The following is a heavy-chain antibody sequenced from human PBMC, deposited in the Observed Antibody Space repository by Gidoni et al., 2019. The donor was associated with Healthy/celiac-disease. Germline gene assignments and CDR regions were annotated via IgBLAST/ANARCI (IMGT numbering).Heavy chain of an antibody. D-gene: IGHD1-1*01. Sequence: EVQLVESGGGLVQPGGSLRLSCAASGFTFSSYEMNWVRQATGKGLEGVSFISSSGSPIYYADSVKGRFTISRDNAKNSLYLQVNSLRAEDTAVYYCAREGDWMDAFDIWGQGTMVTVSS. CDR3: AREGDWMDAFDI. J-gene: IGHJ3*02. CDR1: GFTFSSYE. V-gene: IGHV3-48*03. CDR2: ISSSGSPI.